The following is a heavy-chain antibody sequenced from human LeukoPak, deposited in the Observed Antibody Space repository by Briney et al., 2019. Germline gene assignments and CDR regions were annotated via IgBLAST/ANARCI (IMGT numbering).Heavy chain of an antibody. Sequence: SQTLSLTCSVSGGSISSDGYYWSWIRQNPGKGLEWIGYVYYSGNSYYNPSLKSRVTISLDTSKNQFSLKLTSVTAADTAAYYCARVQYGSGTNLYWGQGTLVTVSS. CDR3: ARVQYGSGTNLY. J-gene: IGHJ4*02. CDR1: GGSISSDGYY. V-gene: IGHV4-31*03. D-gene: IGHD3-10*01. CDR2: VYYSGNS.